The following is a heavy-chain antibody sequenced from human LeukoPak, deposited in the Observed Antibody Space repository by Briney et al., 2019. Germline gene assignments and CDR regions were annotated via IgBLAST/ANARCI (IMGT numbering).Heavy chain of an antibody. CDR3: ARGYNWNDGGGWFDP. Sequence: SETLSLTCAVSGGSISSGGYSWSWIRQPPGKGLEWIGYIYHSGSTYYNPSLKSRVTISVDRSKNQFSLKLSSVTAADTAVYYCARGYNWNDGGGWFDPWGQGTLVTVSS. J-gene: IGHJ5*02. CDR1: GGSISSGGYS. V-gene: IGHV4-30-2*01. CDR2: IYHSGST. D-gene: IGHD1-1*01.